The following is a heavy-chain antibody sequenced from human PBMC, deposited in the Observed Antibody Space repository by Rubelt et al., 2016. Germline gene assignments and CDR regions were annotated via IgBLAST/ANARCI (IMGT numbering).Heavy chain of an antibody. CDR2: ISAYNGNT. V-gene: IGHV1-18*01. CDR1: GYTFTSYG. CDR3: AIEPLPVRGVIMTPTH. D-gene: IGHD3-10*01. J-gene: IGHJ4*02. Sequence: QVQLVQSGAEVKKPGASVKVSCKASGYTFTSYGISWVRQAPGQGLEWMGWISAYNGNTNYAQKRKGRVTMTTDTATSTSYMELRSLRSDDTAVYYCAIEPLPVRGVIMTPTHWGQGTLVTVSS.